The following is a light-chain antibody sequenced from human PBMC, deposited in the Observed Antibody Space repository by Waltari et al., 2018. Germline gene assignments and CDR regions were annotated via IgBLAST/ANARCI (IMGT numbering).Light chain of an antibody. Sequence: QSALTQPPSASGSPGHSVTFPCTGTSRDVGGYNFFSCYQQHPGKAPKLMIFEVSGRPSGVPDRFSGSKSGNTASLTVSGLQTEDESDYYCSSYAGSMTLVFGGGTKLTVL. CDR2: EVS. V-gene: IGLV2-8*01. CDR1: SRDVGGYNF. J-gene: IGLJ2*01. CDR3: SSYAGSMTLV.